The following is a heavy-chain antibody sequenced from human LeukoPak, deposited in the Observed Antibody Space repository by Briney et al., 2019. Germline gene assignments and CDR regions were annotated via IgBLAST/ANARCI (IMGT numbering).Heavy chain of an antibody. J-gene: IGHJ4*02. Sequence: KFQGRVTITRDTSTSTAYMELRGLRSDDTAVYYCARDRQLQWFGECNVDFDYWGQGTLVTVSS. D-gene: IGHD3-10*01. CDR3: ARDRQLQWFGECNVDFDY. V-gene: IGHV1-18*01.